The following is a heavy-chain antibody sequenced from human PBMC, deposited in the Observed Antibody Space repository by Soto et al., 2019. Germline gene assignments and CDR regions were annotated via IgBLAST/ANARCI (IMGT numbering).Heavy chain of an antibody. D-gene: IGHD3-10*01. CDR1: GYTFTSYG. V-gene: IGHV1-18*01. Sequence: ASVKVSCKTSGYTFTSYGINWVRQAPGQGLEWMGWISAYNGNTKYSQKFQGRVTMTTDTSATTVRMELTSLRSEDTAVFYCARDSGSVSSLAFYFDFWGQGSLVTVSS. CDR3: ARDSGSVSSLAFYFDF. J-gene: IGHJ4*02. CDR2: ISAYNGNT.